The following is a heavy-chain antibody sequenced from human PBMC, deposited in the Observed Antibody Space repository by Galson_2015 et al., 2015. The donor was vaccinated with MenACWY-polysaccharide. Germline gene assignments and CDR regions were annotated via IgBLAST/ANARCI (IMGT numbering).Heavy chain of an antibody. V-gene: IGHV1-18*01. Sequence: SCKASGYTFTSYGISWVRQAPGLGLEWMGWISAYNGNTNYAQKLQGRVTMTTDTSTSTAYMELRSLRSDDTAVYYCARDLQTYYDFWSGYYLSSHSGGYNWFDPWGQGTLVTVSS. J-gene: IGHJ5*02. CDR1: GYTFTSYG. CDR3: ARDLQTYYDFWSGYYLSSHSGGYNWFDP. CDR2: ISAYNGNT. D-gene: IGHD3-3*01.